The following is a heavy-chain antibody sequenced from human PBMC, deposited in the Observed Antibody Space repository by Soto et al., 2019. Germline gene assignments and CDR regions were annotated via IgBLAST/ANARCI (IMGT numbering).Heavy chain of an antibody. CDR1: GYTFTNYG. V-gene: IGHV1-18*01. CDR2: VSAYNRNT. D-gene: IGHD1-1*01. Sequence: QVQLVQSGVEVKKPGASVKVSCQASGYTFTNYGITWLRQAPGQGLEWMGWVSAYNRNTNYAQRCQDRVTMTTATDTINADMDLRSLKSDDTAILICERKRMNGTDRNWSQGTRVNATS. J-gene: IGHJ4*02. CDR3: ERKRMNGTDRN.